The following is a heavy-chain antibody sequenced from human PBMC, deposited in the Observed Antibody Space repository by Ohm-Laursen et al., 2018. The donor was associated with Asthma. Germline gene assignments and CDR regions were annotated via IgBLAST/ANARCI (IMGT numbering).Heavy chain of an antibody. V-gene: IGHV3-23*01. J-gene: IGHJ4*02. D-gene: IGHD6-13*01. CDR2: ISGSGGST. Sequence: WVRQAPGKGLEWVSAISGSGGSTYYADSVKGRFTISRDNSKNTLYLQMNSLRAEDTAVYYCAKDAAGTIPFYFDYWGQGTLVTVSS. CDR3: AKDAAGTIPFYFDY.